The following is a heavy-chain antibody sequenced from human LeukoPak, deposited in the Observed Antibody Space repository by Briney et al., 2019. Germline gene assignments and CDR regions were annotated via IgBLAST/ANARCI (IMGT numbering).Heavy chain of an antibody. CDR1: GFTFSSYW. V-gene: IGHV3-74*01. J-gene: IGHJ4*02. CDR2: INSDGSST. CDR3: ANSPWFGELLRRDASDY. Sequence: PGGSLRLSCAASGFTFSSYWMHWVRQAPGKGLVWVSRINSDGSSTSYADSVKGRFTISRDNAKNTLYLQMNSLRAEDTAVYYCANSPWFGELLRRDASDYWGQGTLVTVSS. D-gene: IGHD3-10*01.